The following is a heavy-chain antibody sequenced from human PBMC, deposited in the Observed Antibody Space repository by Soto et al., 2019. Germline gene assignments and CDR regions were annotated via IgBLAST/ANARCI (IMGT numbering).Heavy chain of an antibody. Sequence: QMQLQESGPGLVKPSETLSLTCTVSGGSIRSYYWSWIRQPPGKGLEWIGNIYYSGSTNYNPSPKSRVTISVDTSKNQFSLKLSSVTAADTAVYYCARTYGDCFDYWGQGTLVTVSS. D-gene: IGHD4-17*01. V-gene: IGHV4-59*01. CDR2: IYYSGST. J-gene: IGHJ4*02. CDR3: ARTYGDCFDY. CDR1: GGSIRSYY.